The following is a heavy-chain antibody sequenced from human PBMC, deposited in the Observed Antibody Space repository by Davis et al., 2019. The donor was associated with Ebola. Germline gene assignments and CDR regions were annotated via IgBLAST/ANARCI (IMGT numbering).Heavy chain of an antibody. J-gene: IGHJ4*02. Sequence: ASVKVSCKASGYTFTSYGISWVRQAPGQGLEWMGWISAYNGNTNYAQKLQGRVTMTTDTSTSTAYMELRSLRSDDTAVYYCARDLRMYYYDSSGYAHFDYWGQGTLVTVSS. D-gene: IGHD3-22*01. CDR1: GYTFTSYG. CDR3: ARDLRMYYYDSSGYAHFDY. CDR2: ISAYNGNT. V-gene: IGHV1-18*01.